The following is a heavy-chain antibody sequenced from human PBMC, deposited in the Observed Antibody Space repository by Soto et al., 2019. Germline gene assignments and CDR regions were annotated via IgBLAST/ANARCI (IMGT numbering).Heavy chain of an antibody. D-gene: IGHD3-3*01. V-gene: IGHV4-31*03. J-gene: IGHJ4*02. CDR1: GDSIRSGTYS. CDR2: IYNSGTT. Sequence: QVQLQESGPGLVRPSQTLSLTCTVSGDSIRSGTYSWTWIRQHPGKGLEWIGVIYNSGTTYYNPSLKSRVTISSDTSKNQCSLKMSSVTAADTAIYYCARDSSWRGYCDLWGQGTLVTVSS. CDR3: ARDSSWRGYCDL.